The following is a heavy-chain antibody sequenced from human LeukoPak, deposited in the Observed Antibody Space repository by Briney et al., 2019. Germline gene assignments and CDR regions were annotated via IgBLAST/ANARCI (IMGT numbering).Heavy chain of an antibody. J-gene: IGHJ3*02. D-gene: IGHD4-23*01. CDR3: ARPQYGGSDRRDAFDI. Sequence: SETLSLTCAVSGGSFSDFYWNWIRQPPGKGLEWIGEVNYSGSTNYNPSLKSRVTISIDTSKNQFSLKLSSVTAADTAVYYCARPQYGGSDRRDAFDIWGQGTMVTVSS. CDR1: GGSFSDFY. V-gene: IGHV4-34*01. CDR2: VNYSGST.